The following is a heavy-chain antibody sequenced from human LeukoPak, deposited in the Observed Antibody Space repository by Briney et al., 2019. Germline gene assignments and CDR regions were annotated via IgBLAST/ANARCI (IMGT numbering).Heavy chain of an antibody. J-gene: IGHJ4*02. Sequence: GGSLRLSCAASGFTFSSYGMSWVRQAPGKGLVWVSRINTDGSTTSYADSVKGRFTISRDNAKNTLYLQMNSLRAEDTAVYYCTRGGVDSWGQGTLVTVSS. V-gene: IGHV3-74*01. CDR2: INTDGSTT. CDR3: TRGGVDS. CDR1: GFTFSSYG.